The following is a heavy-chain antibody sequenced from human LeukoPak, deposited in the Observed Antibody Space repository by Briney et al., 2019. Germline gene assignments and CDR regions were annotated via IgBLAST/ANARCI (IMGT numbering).Heavy chain of an antibody. D-gene: IGHD2-15*01. CDR1: GFTFSNYA. V-gene: IGHV3-30*04. CDR3: AREVRGNLDY. CDR2: ISYDGSNK. J-gene: IGHJ4*02. Sequence: GGSLRLSCAASGFTFSNYALHWVRQSPGKGLDGVAVISYDGSNKFYADSVRGRFSISRDSSKNTLYLQMNSLRSEDTAVYYCAREVRGNLDYWGQGTLVTVSS.